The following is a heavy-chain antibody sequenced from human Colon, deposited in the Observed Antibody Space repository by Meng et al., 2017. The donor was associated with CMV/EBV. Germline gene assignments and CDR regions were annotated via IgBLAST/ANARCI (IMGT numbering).Heavy chain of an antibody. Sequence: GESLKISCAASGFTFSNYWMHWVRQAPGKGLVWVSRISSGGATTNYADSVRGRFTVSRDNAKKMLYLQMNSLRAEDTAVYFCAPITVVPGVLNMDVWGLGTTVTVSS. V-gene: IGHV3-74*01. CDR2: ISSGGATT. CDR3: APITVVPGVLNMDV. D-gene: IGHD3-10*01. CDR1: GFTFSNYW. J-gene: IGHJ6*02.